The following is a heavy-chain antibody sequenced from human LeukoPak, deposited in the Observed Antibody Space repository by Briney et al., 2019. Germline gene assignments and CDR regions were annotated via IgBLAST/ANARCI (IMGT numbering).Heavy chain of an antibody. J-gene: IGHJ4*02. CDR1: GYTFTSYG. CDR2: MNPNSGNT. V-gene: IGHV1-8*01. CDR3: ASWGYYDSSGYSNLVDY. D-gene: IGHD3-22*01. Sequence: AAVNVSCKASGYTFTSYGFNWVRQATGQGLEWMGWMNPNSGNTGYSQKFQGRVTMTRNTSISTANMELSSLRYEHTAVYYCASWGYYDSSGYSNLVDYWGQGTLVTVSS.